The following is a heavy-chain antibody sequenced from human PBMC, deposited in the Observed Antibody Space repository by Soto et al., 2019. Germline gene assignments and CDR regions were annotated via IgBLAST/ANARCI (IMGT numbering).Heavy chain of an antibody. CDR2: IKSYTNGGTT. CDR1: GFIFSNAW. CDR3: TTDDPINKY. V-gene: IGHV3-15*01. J-gene: IGHJ4*02. Sequence: GSLRLSCAASGFIFSNAWMSWVRQAPGKGLEWVGRIKSYTNGGTTDYAAPVKGRFAISRDDSKNTLYLQMSSLKTEDAGVYYCTTDDPINKYWGQGTLVTVSS.